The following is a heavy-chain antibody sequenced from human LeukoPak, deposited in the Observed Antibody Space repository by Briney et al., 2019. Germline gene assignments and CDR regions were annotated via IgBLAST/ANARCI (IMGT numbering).Heavy chain of an antibody. CDR1: GGSLSIYY. CDR2: IYYRGNI. V-gene: IGHV4-59*08. J-gene: IGHJ6*03. CDR3: ARNTTSSDCYSYMDV. D-gene: IGHD6-6*01. Sequence: PSETLSLTCTLSGGSLSIYYWSWLREPPRKGLEWGGYIYYRGNIKYNPSLKSRVTISVDTSKNQFSLKLSSVTAADTAVYYCARNTTSSDCYSYMDVWGKGTTVTISS.